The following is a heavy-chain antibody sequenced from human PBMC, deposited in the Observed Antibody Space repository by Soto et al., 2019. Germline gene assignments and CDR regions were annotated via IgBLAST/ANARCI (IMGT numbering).Heavy chain of an antibody. V-gene: IGHV3-21*06. J-gene: IGHJ4*02. CDR1: GFTFTRYS. Sequence: EVQLVESGGGLVKPGGSLRLSCAASGFTFTRYSMNWVRQAPGKGLEWVSSISSTTNYIYYGDSMKGRFTISRDNAKNSLYLEMNSMRAEDTAVCYWARESEDLTSNFDDWGQGTLVTVSS. CDR2: ISSTTNYI. CDR3: ARESEDLTSNFDD.